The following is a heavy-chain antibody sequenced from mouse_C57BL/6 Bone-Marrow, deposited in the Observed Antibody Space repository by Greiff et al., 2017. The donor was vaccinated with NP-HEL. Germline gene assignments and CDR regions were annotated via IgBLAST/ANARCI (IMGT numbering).Heavy chain of an antibody. CDR3: ARSGISPYWYFDV. D-gene: IGHD4-1*01. V-gene: IGHV1-26*01. J-gene: IGHJ1*03. CDR1: GYTFTDYY. Sequence: EVQLQQSGPELVKPGASVKISCKASGYTFTDYYMNWVKQSHGKSLEWIGDINPNNGGTSYNQKFKGKATLTVDKSSSTAYMELRSLTSEDSAVYYCARSGISPYWYFDVWGTGTTVTVSS. CDR2: INPNNGGT.